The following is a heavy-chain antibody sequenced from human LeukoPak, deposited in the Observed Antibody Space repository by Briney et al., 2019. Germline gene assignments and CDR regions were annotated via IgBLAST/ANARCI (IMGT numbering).Heavy chain of an antibody. J-gene: IGHJ4*02. Sequence: SVKVSCKASGGTFSSYAISWVRQAPGQGLEWMGRIIPILGIANYAQKFQGRVTITADKSTSTAYMELSSLRSEDTAVYYCAKDSGGIQLWLEDGYFDYWGQGTLVTVSS. CDR3: AKDSGGIQLWLEDGYFDY. CDR1: GGTFSSYA. CDR2: IIPILGIA. D-gene: IGHD5-18*01. V-gene: IGHV1-69*04.